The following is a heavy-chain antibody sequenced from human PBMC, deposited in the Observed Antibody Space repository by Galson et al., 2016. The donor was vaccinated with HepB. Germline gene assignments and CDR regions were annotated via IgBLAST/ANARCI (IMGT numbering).Heavy chain of an antibody. D-gene: IGHD5-24*01. Sequence: SLRLSCAASGFTVGDNYMSWFRQAPGKGLEWVSLIYSRGGTGYADSVKGRFTISRDNSKNTLYLQMNSLRREDTAVYYCARPRRWPQYYYGLDVWGQGTTVTVSS. V-gene: IGHV3-66*03. J-gene: IGHJ6*02. CDR3: ARPRRWPQYYYGLDV. CDR1: GFTVGDNY. CDR2: IYSRGGT.